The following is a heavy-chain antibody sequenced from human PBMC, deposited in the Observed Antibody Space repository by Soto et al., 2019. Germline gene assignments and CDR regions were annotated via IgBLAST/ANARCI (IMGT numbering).Heavy chain of an antibody. Sequence: PSETLSLTCTVSGGSISSSNYFWGWIRQPPGKGLEWIGNKHYNGATNYNPSLESRVAISVDTSENQFSLNLYSVIAADTAVYYCVSFFDDSGYYHVDYWGQGTLVTVSS. V-gene: IGHV4-39*01. CDR1: GGSISSSNYF. J-gene: IGHJ4*02. D-gene: IGHD3-22*01. CDR3: VSFFDDSGYYHVDY. CDR2: KHYNGAT.